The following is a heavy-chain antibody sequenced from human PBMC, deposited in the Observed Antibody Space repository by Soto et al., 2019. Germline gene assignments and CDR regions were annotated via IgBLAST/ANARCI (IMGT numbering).Heavy chain of an antibody. J-gene: IGHJ4*02. CDR2: IKEDGSEI. CDR3: ARDIGFDYVN. V-gene: IGHV3-7*01. Sequence: PGGSLRLSCAVSGFNVMRYWMSWVRQAPGTGLEWVASIKEDGSEIYYLHSVRGRFSISRDSAGNALHLTMNYLSAEDTGVYFCARDIGFDYVNWGQGTLGTVSS. CDR1: GFNVMRYW. D-gene: IGHD3-16*01.